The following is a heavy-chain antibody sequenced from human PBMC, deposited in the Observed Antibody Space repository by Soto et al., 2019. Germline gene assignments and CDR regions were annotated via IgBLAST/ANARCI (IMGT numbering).Heavy chain of an antibody. D-gene: IGHD4-4*01. V-gene: IGHV1-8*01. CDR1: GYTFTSYD. CDR2: MNPNSGNT. Sequence: ASVKVSCKASGYTFTSYDINWVRQATGQGLEWMGWMNPNSGNTGYAQKFQGRVTMTRNTSISTAYMELSSLRSEDTAVYHCARGSPDSNYHYYYYYMDVWGKGTTVTVSS. CDR3: ARGSPDSNYHYYYYYMDV. J-gene: IGHJ6*03.